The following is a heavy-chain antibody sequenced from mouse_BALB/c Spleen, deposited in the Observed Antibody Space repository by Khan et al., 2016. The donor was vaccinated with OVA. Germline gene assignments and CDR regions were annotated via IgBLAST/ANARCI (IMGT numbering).Heavy chain of an antibody. CDR1: GYSITSDYA. Sequence: EVQLQESGPGLVKPSQSLSLTCTVTGYSITSDYAWNWIRQFPGNKLEWMGYISYSGNTKYNPSLKSRIFITRDTSENQFFLLLNSVTIEDTATYYCAKIYGGDFDYWGQGTTRTVSS. CDR2: ISYSGNT. J-gene: IGHJ2*01. V-gene: IGHV3-2*02. CDR3: AKIYGGDFDY. D-gene: IGHD1-1*01.